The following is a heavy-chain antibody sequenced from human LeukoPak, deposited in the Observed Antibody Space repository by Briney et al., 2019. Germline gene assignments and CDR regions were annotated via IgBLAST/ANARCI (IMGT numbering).Heavy chain of an antibody. V-gene: IGHV3-64D*06. Sequence: RAGGSLRLSCSASGFVFTIYTMYWVRQAPGKGPEYVSTISGSGNGFSIYYADSVKGRFTISRDDSKSILYLQMNGLRSEDTAVYYCVKDFGRIRGTPDSWGQGTTVTVSS. D-gene: IGHD1-26*01. CDR2: ISGSGNGFSI. J-gene: IGHJ6*02. CDR3: VKDFGRIRGTPDS. CDR1: GFVFTIYT.